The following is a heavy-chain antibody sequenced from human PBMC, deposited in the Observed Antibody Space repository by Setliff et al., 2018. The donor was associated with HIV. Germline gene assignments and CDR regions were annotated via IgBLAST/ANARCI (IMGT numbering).Heavy chain of an antibody. CDR3: ASRWGSYYDTNGHPFDY. CDR1: GQSISGYY. J-gene: IGHJ4*02. V-gene: IGHV4-34*01. Sequence: KASETLSLTCAVYGQSISGYYWSWIRQTPGKGLEWIGEINHGGDTNYNPSLKSRVTISVGSSYNHFSLKLSSVAAADTGVYYCASRWGSYYDTNGHPFDYWGQGTLVTVSS. CDR2: INHGGDT. D-gene: IGHD3-22*01.